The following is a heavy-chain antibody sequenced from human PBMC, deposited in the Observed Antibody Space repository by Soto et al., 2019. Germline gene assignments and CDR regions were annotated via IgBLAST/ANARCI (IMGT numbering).Heavy chain of an antibody. CDR2: ISAYNGNT. J-gene: IGHJ4*02. D-gene: IGHD4-17*01. CDR1: GYTFTSYG. Sequence: ASVKVSCKASGYTFTSYGISWVRQAPGQGLEWMGWISAYNGNTNYAQKLQARVTMTTDTSTSKDYMELRSLRSDDTAVYYCARDKGTVTIDYWGQGTLVTVSS. V-gene: IGHV1-18*04. CDR3: ARDKGTVTIDY.